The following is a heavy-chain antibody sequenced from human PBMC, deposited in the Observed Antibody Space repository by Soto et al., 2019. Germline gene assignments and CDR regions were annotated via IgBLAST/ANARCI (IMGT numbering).Heavy chain of an antibody. J-gene: IGHJ4*02. V-gene: IGHV3-48*01. CDR3: ARDAGGSGYYNS. D-gene: IGHD3-22*01. Sequence: GGSLRLSCAASGFTFSGYNMNWVRQAPGKGLEWVSYISSSSSTKYYADSVKGRFTISRDNSKNTLYLQMDSLRPEDTAVYYCARDAGGSGYYNSWGLGTLVTVSS. CDR2: ISSSSSTK. CDR1: GFTFSGYN.